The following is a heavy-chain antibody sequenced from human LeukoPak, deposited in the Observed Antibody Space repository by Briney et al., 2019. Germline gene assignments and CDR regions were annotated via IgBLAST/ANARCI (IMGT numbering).Heavy chain of an antibody. CDR2: IRSKTYGGTA. CDR3: TSPEGGTYYFDY. J-gene: IGHJ4*02. CDR1: GFMFGEYS. Sequence: GGSLRLSCADSGFMFGEYSISWVRQAPGKGVEWVGFIRSKTYGGTAQYAASVKGRFTISRDDSRSSAYLQMNNLTTEDTAVYFCTSPEGGTYYFDYWGQGTLVTVSS. V-gene: IGHV3-49*04. D-gene: IGHD1-26*01.